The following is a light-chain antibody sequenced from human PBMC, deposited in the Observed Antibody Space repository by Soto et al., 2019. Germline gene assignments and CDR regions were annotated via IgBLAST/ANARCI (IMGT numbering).Light chain of an antibody. CDR3: SSFAGSNNLV. Sequence: QSVLTQPPSASGSPGQTVTISFTGTSSDVGRHDFVSWYQKHPGKAPQLMIYDVTRRPSGVPVRFSGSKSGNTASLTVSGLQAEDEADYYCSSFAGSNNLVFGGGTKLTVL. CDR1: SSDVGRHDF. CDR2: DVT. J-gene: IGLJ2*01. V-gene: IGLV2-8*01.